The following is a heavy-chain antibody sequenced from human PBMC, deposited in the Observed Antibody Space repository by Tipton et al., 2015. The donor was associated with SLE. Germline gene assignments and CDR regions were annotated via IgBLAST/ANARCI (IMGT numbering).Heavy chain of an antibody. J-gene: IGHJ3*02. D-gene: IGHD2-15*01. V-gene: IGHV1-69*05. CDR3: ASGYCSGGSCLVNAFDI. Sequence: QSGAEVKKPGSSVKVSCKASGGTFSSYAISWVRQAPGQGLEWMGGIIPIFGTANYAQKFQGRVTITTDESTSTAYMELSSLRSEDTAVYYCASGYCSGGSCLVNAFDIWGQGTMVTVSS. CDR1: GGTFSSYA. CDR2: IIPIFGTA.